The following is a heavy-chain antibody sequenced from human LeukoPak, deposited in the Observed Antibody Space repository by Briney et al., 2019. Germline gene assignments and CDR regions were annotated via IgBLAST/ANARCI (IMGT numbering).Heavy chain of an antibody. Sequence: SVKVSCKASGGTFSSYAISWVRQAPGQGLEWMGGIIPIFGTANYAQKLQGRVTMTTDTSTSTAYMELRSLRSDDTAVYYCASDSSGYSRAFDIWGQGTMVTVSS. J-gene: IGHJ3*02. CDR3: ASDSSGYSRAFDI. CDR1: GGTFSSYA. D-gene: IGHD3-22*01. V-gene: IGHV1-69*05. CDR2: IIPIFGTA.